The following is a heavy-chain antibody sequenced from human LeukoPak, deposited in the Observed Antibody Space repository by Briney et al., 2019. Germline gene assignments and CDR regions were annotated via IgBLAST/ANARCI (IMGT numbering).Heavy chain of an antibody. J-gene: IGHJ4*02. Sequence: ASVKVSCKASGYTFTSYVMHWVRQAPGQRLEWMGWINAGNGNTKYSQKFQGRVTVTRDTSASTAYMELSSLRSEDTAVYYCARSNPGDIVVVPAATELDYWGQGTLVTDSS. CDR2: INAGNGNT. D-gene: IGHD2-2*01. CDR1: GYTFTSYV. V-gene: IGHV1-3*01. CDR3: ARSNPGDIVVVPAATELDY.